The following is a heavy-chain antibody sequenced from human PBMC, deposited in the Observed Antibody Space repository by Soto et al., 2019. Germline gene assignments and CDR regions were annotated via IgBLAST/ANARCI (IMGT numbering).Heavy chain of an antibody. CDR1: GFTFSSYG. J-gene: IGHJ4*02. Sequence: QVQLVESGGGVVQPGRSLRLSCAASGFTFSSYGMHWVRQAPGKGLEWVAVIWYDGSNKYYADSVKGRFTIARDNYKTTLYLQMKRLRGEDTAVYYCARDLSRGYSYGSDYWGQGTLVTVSS. CDR3: ARDLSRGYSYGSDY. V-gene: IGHV3-33*01. D-gene: IGHD5-18*01. CDR2: IWYDGSNK.